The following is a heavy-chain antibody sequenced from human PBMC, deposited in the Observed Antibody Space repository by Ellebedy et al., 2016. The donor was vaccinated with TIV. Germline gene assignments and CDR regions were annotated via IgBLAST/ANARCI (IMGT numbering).Heavy chain of an antibody. Sequence: MPSETLSLTCGVYGGSLNDHYWSWIRQPPGKGLEWIGEINHSGSTNYNPSLRSRVTVSIDTSKAQFSLKVISVTAADPAVYFCARGRPRRHNYYYFYGMDVWGQGTTVTVSS. V-gene: IGHV4-34*01. CDR1: GGSLNDHY. CDR3: ARGRPRRHNYYYFYGMDV. J-gene: IGHJ6*02. CDR2: INHSGST.